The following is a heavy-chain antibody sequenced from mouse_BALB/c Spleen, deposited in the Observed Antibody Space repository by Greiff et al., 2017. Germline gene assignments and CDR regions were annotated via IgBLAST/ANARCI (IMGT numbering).Heavy chain of an antibody. CDR1: GFNIKDTY. CDR2: IDPENGDT. V-gene: IGHV14-4*02. CDR3: NAFTTGFAY. D-gene: IGHD2-12*01. J-gene: IGHJ3*01. Sequence: VQLKQSGAELVKPGASVKLSCTASGFNIKDTYMHWVKQRPEQGLEWIGWIDPENGDTEYAPKFQGKATMTADTSSNTAYLQLSSLTSEDTAVYYCNAFTTGFAYWGQGTLVTVSA.